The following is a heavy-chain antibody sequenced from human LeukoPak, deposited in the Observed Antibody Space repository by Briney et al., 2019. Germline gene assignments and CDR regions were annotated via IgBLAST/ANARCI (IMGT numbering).Heavy chain of an antibody. D-gene: IGHD6-13*01. J-gene: IGHJ3*02. Sequence: SETLSLTCTVSGGSISGYYWSWIRQPPGKGLEWIGYIYYSGSTNYNPSLKSRVTISVDTSKNQFSLKLSSVTAADTAVYYCARDVYIAGNDAFDIWGQGTMVTVSS. V-gene: IGHV4-59*01. CDR1: GGSISGYY. CDR2: IYYSGST. CDR3: ARDVYIAGNDAFDI.